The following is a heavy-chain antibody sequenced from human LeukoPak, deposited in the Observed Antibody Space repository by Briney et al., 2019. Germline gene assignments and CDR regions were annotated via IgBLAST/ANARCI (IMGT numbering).Heavy chain of an antibody. CDR1: GGSISSSSYY. V-gene: IGHV4-39*07. D-gene: IGHD2-2*01. CDR3: AREKGQKYQPLNNWFDP. CDR2: IYYSGST. J-gene: IGHJ5*02. Sequence: SETLSLTCTVSGGSISSSSYYWGWIRQPPGKGLEWIGSIYYSGSTYYNPSLKSRVTISVDTSKNQFSLKLSSVTAADTAVYYCAREKGQKYQPLNNWFDPWGQGTLVTVSS.